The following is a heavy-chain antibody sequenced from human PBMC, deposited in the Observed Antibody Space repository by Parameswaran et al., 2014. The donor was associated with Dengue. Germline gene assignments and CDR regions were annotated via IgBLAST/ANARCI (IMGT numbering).Heavy chain of an antibody. J-gene: IGHJ6*02. Sequence: VRQAPGKGLEWIGYIYYSGSTNYNPSLKSRVTISVDTSKNQFSLKLSSVTAADTAVYYCARDQVVAATYYYGMDVWGQGTTVTVSS. D-gene: IGHD2-15*01. CDR2: IYYSGST. V-gene: IGHV4-59*01. CDR3: ARDQVVAATYYYGMDV.